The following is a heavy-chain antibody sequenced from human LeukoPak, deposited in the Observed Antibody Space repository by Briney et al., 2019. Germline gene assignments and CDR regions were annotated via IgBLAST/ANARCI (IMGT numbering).Heavy chain of an antibody. CDR2: IIPILGIA. D-gene: IGHD2-21*02. Sequence: GASVKVSCKASGGTFSSYAISWVRQAPGQGLEWMGRIIPILGIANYAQKFQGRVTITADKSTSTAHMELSSLRSEDTAVYYCARSVVVTAPFDYWGQGTLVTVSS. J-gene: IGHJ4*02. CDR3: ARSVVVTAPFDY. CDR1: GGTFSSYA. V-gene: IGHV1-69*04.